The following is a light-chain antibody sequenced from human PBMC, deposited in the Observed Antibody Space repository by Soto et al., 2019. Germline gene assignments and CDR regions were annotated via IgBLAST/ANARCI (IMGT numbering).Light chain of an antibody. CDR2: AAS. V-gene: IGKV1-27*01. Sequence: DVHMTQSPSSLSASVGDRVTITCRASQGISRSLAWYQQKPGKAPKLLIYAASTLQSGVTSRFSGSGSGTDFTLTISSLKPEDVAIYYCQKYDSAPLTFGGGTKVEIK. CDR1: QGISRS. CDR3: QKYDSAPLT. J-gene: IGKJ4*01.